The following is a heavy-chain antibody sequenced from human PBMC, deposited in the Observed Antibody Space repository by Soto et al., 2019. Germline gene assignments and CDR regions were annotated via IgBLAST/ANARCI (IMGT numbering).Heavy chain of an antibody. Sequence: SETLSLTCAVYGGSFSGYYWSCIRQPPWKGLEWIGEINPSGSTNYNPSLKSRVTISVDTSKNQFSLKLSSVTAADTAVYYCARDEGTVGRHVYYGIGFRGQGTTVTVAS. J-gene: IGHJ6*01. V-gene: IGHV4-34*01. CDR3: ARDEGTVGRHVYYGIGF. CDR1: GGSFSGYY. CDR2: INPSGST. D-gene: IGHD4-4*01.